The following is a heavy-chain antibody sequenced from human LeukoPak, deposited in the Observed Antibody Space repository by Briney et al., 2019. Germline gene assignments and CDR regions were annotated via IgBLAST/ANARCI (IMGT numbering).Heavy chain of an antibody. V-gene: IGHV1-18*01. CDR2: ISAYNGNT. CDR3: ATLRYSYGPKGYYYGMDV. Sequence: ASVKVSCKASGYTFTSYGISWVRQAPGQGLEWMGWISAYNGNTNYAQKLQGRVTMTTDTSTSTAYMELRSLRSDDTAVYYCATLRYSYGPKGYYYGMDVWGQGTTVTVSS. J-gene: IGHJ6*02. D-gene: IGHD5-18*01. CDR1: GYTFTSYG.